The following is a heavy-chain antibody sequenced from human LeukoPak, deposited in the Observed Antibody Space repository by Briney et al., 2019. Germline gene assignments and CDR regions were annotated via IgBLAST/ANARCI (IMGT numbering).Heavy chain of an antibody. D-gene: IGHD3-10*01. J-gene: IGHJ5*02. CDR1: ARSFSGYY. CDR3: ARGRLKYFYGSGSYSS. V-gene: IGHV4-34*01. Sequence: SETLSLTCAVSARSFSGYYWSWIRQSPGKGLECIGEVSHSGSTNYNPSLKNRVTISVDTSRNQVSLRLTTVTAADAALYYCARGRLKYFYGSGSYSSWSQGTLVTVSS. CDR2: VSHSGST.